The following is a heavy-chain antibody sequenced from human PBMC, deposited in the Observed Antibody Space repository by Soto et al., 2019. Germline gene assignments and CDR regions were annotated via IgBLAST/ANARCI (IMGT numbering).Heavy chain of an antibody. CDR1: GFTFSSYG. D-gene: IGHD1-26*01. J-gene: IGHJ6*02. V-gene: IGHV3-30*03. CDR2: ISYDGSNK. Sequence: GGSLRLSCAASGFTFSSYGMHWVRQAPGKGLEWVAVISYDGSNKYYADSVKGRFTISRDNSKNTLYLQMNSLRAEDTAVYYCARRFYSGSPLYYYGMDVWGQGTTVTVSS. CDR3: ARRFYSGSPLYYYGMDV.